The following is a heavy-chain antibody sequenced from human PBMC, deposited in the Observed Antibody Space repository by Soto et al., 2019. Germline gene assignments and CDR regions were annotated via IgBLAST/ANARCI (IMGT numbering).Heavy chain of an antibody. CDR2: ISRDGSSM. CDR3: ARPNGESIHYYHGMDV. Sequence: QVQLVESGGGLVKPGGSLRLSCAASGFTFSDYSMAWIRQAPGKGLEWVSYISRDGSSMYYADSVKGRFTISRDNAKNSLSLQMNSLRAEDTAVYYCARPNGESIHYYHGMDVWGQGTTVTVSS. J-gene: IGHJ6*02. CDR1: GFTFSDYS. V-gene: IGHV3-11*01. D-gene: IGHD3-10*01.